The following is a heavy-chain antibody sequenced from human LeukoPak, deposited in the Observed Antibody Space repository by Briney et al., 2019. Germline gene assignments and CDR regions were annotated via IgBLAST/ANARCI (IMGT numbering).Heavy chain of an antibody. J-gene: IGHJ3*02. CDR1: GGSISSYY. CDR2: IYYSGST. CDR3: ARFPFYYDDSSGYYPSPHAFDI. D-gene: IGHD3-22*01. V-gene: IGHV4-59*01. Sequence: SETLSLTRTVSGGSISSYYWSWIRQPPGKGLEWIGYIYYSGSTNYNPSLKSRVTISVDTSKNQFSLKLSSVTAADTAVYYCARFPFYYDDSSGYYPSPHAFDIWGQGTMVTVSS.